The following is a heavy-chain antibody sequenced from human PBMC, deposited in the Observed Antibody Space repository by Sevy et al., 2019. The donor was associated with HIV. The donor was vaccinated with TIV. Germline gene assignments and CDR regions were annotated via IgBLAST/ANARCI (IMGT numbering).Heavy chain of an antibody. J-gene: IGHJ5*02. Sequence: GGSLRLSCAASGFTFSSYAMSWVRQAPGKGLEWVSAISGSGGSTYYADSVKGRFTISRYNSKNTLYLQMNSLRAEDTAVYYCAKELAYCGGDCYSGWFDPWGQGTLVTVSS. CDR1: GFTFSSYA. CDR2: ISGSGGST. D-gene: IGHD2-21*02. V-gene: IGHV3-23*01. CDR3: AKELAYCGGDCYSGWFDP.